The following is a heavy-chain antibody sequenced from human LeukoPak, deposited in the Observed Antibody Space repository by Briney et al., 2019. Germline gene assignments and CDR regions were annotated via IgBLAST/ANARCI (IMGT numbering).Heavy chain of an antibody. CDR1: GFTFSSYA. V-gene: IGHV3-23*01. J-gene: IGHJ4*02. Sequence: PGGSLRLSCAASGFTFSSYAMSWVRQAPGKGLEWVSAISGSGGSTYYADSVKGRFTISRDNAKNSLYLQMNSLRAEDTAVYYCARDRSPRRYLDYWGQGTLVTVSS. CDR2: ISGSGGST. CDR3: ARDRSPRRYLDY. D-gene: IGHD2-2*01.